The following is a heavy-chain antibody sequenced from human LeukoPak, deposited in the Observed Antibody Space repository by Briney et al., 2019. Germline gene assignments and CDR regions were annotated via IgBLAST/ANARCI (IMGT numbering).Heavy chain of an antibody. CDR2: ISWNSGSI. J-gene: IGHJ4*02. D-gene: IGHD6-13*01. CDR3: AKDEQQDYYYFDY. Sequence: PGGSLRLSCAASGFTFDDYAMHWVRQAPGKGLEWVSGISWNSGSIGYADSVKGRFTISRDNAKNSLYLQMNSLRAEDTALYYCAKDEQQDYYYFDYWGQGTLVTVSS. CDR1: GFTFDDYA. V-gene: IGHV3-9*01.